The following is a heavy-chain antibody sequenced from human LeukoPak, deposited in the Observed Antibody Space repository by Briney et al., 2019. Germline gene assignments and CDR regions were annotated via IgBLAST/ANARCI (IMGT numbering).Heavy chain of an antibody. V-gene: IGHV3-30*18. J-gene: IGHJ4*02. CDR1: GFTFSSYG. CDR2: ISYDGSNK. CDR3: AKDPAAEYCFDY. Sequence: GGSLRLSCAASGFTFSSYGMHWVRQAPGKGLEWVAVISYDGSNKYYADSVKGRFTISRDNSKNTLYLQMNSLRAEDTAVYYCAKDPAAEYCFDYWGQGTLVTVSS.